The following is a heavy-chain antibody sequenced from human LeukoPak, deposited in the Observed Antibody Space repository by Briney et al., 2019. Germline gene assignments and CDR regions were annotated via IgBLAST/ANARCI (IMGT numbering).Heavy chain of an antibody. D-gene: IGHD4-17*01. V-gene: IGHV3-23*01. CDR2: ISGSGGST. CDR3: ASVMTTVTPFDY. CDR1: GFTFSSYA. J-gene: IGHJ4*02. Sequence: PGGSLRLSCAASGFTFSSYAMSWVRQAPGKGLEWVSAISGSGGSTYYADSVKGRFTISRDNSEDTLYLQMNSLRAEDTAVYYCASVMTTVTPFDYWGQGTLVTVSS.